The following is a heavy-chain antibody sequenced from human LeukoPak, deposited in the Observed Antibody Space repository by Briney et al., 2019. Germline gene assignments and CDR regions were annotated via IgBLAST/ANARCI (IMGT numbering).Heavy chain of an antibody. CDR2: IYHSGST. CDR3: ATMGTMVRGVPDGYFDY. V-gene: IGHV4-59*04. J-gene: IGHJ4*02. Sequence: PSETLSLTCTVSGGSISSYYWSWIRQPPGKGLEWIGYIYHSGSTYYNPSLKSRVTISVDRSKNQFSLKLSSVTAADTAVYYCATMGTMVRGVPDGYFDYWGQGALVTVSS. D-gene: IGHD3-10*01. CDR1: GGSISSYY.